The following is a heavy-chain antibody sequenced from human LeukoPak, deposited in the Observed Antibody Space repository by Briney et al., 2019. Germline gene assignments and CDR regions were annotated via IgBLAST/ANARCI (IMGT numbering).Heavy chain of an antibody. CDR2: INHSRST. Sequence: PSETLSLTCAVYGGSFSGYYWSWIRQSPGKGLEWIGEINHSRSTNYNPSLKSRVTISRDTSKNQFSLRLSPVTAADTAVYYCARRRDTARGITMVRGIQDCRFDPWGQGTLVTVSS. CDR3: ARRRDTARGITMVRGIQDCRFDP. J-gene: IGHJ5*02. D-gene: IGHD3-10*01. CDR1: GGSFSGYY. V-gene: IGHV4-34*01.